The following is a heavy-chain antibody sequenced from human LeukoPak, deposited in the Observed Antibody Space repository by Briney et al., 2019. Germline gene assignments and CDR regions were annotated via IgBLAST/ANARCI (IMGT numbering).Heavy chain of an antibody. D-gene: IGHD2-2*01. CDR2: ISAYNGNT. CDR1: GYTLTSYG. Sequence: GASVKVSCKASGYTLTSYGISWVRQAPGQGLEWMGWISAYNGNTNYAQKLQGRVTMTTDTSTSTAYMELRSLRSDDTAVYYCARERCGTSCYVRWFDPWGQGTLVTVSS. V-gene: IGHV1-18*01. J-gene: IGHJ5*02. CDR3: ARERCGTSCYVRWFDP.